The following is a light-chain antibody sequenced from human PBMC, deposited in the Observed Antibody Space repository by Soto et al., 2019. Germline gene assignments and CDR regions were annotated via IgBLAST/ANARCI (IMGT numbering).Light chain of an antibody. Sequence: SYELTQPPSVSVSPGQTASITCSGEKLGDKFAWGYQQKPGQSPVLVISQDNKRPSGIPERFSGSNSGNTATLTISGTQAMDEADYYCQAWDSNTNYVLGSGTKVTVL. CDR1: KLGDKF. CDR2: QDN. J-gene: IGLJ1*01. V-gene: IGLV3-1*01. CDR3: QAWDSNTNYV.